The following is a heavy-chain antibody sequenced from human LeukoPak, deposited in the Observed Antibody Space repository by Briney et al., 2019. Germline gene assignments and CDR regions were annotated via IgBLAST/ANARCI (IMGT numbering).Heavy chain of an antibody. D-gene: IGHD3-10*01. J-gene: IGHJ4*02. CDR2: ISCDGSNK. Sequence: GRSLRLSCAASGFTFSSYAMHWVRQAPVMGVGWVAVISCDGSNKYYADCVKGRFTISRDNSRNTLYLQMNSLRAEHTAVYYCARESEPRLIWFVGGEHYYFDYWGQGTLVTVSS. CDR3: ARESEPRLIWFVGGEHYYFDY. CDR1: GFTFSSYA. V-gene: IGHV3-30-3*01.